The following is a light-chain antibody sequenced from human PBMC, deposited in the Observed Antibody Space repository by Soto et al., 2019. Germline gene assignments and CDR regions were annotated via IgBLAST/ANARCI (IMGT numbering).Light chain of an antibody. CDR1: SSNIGAGYD. CDR2: GNS. CDR3: QSYDSSLSGVV. V-gene: IGLV1-40*01. Sequence: QSVLTQPPSVSGAPGQRVTISCTGSSSNIGAGYDVHWYQEVPGTAPKLLIHGNSNRPSGVPDRFSGSKSGTSASLAITGLQAEDEADYYCQSYDSSLSGVVFGGGTKVTVL. J-gene: IGLJ2*01.